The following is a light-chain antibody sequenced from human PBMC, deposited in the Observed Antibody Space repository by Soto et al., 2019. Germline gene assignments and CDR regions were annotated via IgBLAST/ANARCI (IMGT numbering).Light chain of an antibody. Sequence: QSVLTQPASVSGSPGQSITISCTGTSSDVGSYNLVSWYQQHPGKAPKLMIYEVSKRPSGVSNRFSGSKSGNTASLTISGLQAEDEADYYCCSYTGSSTHYVFGPGTKVTVL. V-gene: IGLV2-23*02. CDR2: EVS. CDR1: SSDVGSYNL. J-gene: IGLJ1*01. CDR3: CSYTGSSTHYV.